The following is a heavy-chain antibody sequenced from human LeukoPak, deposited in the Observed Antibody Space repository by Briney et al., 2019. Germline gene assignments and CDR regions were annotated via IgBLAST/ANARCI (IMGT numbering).Heavy chain of an antibody. D-gene: IGHD2-2*01. J-gene: IGHJ6*02. CDR3: ARGRGYCSSTSCYARLPYYYYGMDV. Sequence: ASVKVSCKASGYTFTGYYMHWVRRAPGQGLEWMGWINPNSGGTNYAQKFQGRVTMTRDTSISTAYMELSRLRSDDTAVYYCARGRGYCSSTSCYARLPYYYYGMDVWGQGTTVTVSS. CDR2: INPNSGGT. CDR1: GYTFTGYY. V-gene: IGHV1-2*02.